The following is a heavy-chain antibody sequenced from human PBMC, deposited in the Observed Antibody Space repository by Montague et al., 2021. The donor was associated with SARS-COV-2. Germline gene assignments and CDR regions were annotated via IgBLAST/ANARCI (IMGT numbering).Heavy chain of an antibody. Sequence: SETLSLTCTVSGVSISSYYWTWIRQPPGKGLEWIGFIYYSGSTNYNPSLKSRVTISVDTSKNQFSLKLSSVTAADTAVYYCAKQALTRYCTSTPCFGAAFDIWGQGTMVTVSS. V-gene: IGHV4-59*08. CDR2: IYYSGST. CDR1: GVSISSYY. J-gene: IGHJ3*02. CDR3: AKQALTRYCTSTPCFGAAFDI. D-gene: IGHD2-2*01.